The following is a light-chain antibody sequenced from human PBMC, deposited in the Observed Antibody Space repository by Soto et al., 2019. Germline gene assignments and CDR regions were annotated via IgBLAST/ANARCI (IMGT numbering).Light chain of an antibody. CDR1: SSDIGAYDY. CDR3: SSYSGSSTLL. J-gene: IGLJ2*01. Sequence: QSALTQPASVSGSPGQSITISCSGTSSDIGAYDYVCWYQQHPGKAHKLMIYDVRVRPSGVSVRFSGSKSGDTASLTISGLQAEDEAHYYCSSYSGSSTLLFGGGTKLTVL. CDR2: DVR. V-gene: IGLV2-14*03.